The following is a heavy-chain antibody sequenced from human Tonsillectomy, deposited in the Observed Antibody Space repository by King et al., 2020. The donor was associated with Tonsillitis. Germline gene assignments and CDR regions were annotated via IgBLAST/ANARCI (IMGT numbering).Heavy chain of an antibody. J-gene: IGHJ5*02. CDR2: IYYSGST. CDR3: ARVEMYDLWSGYYTGNWFDP. D-gene: IGHD3-3*01. V-gene: IGHV4-59*01. Sequence: QLQESGPGLVNPSATLSLTCTVSGGSISSYYWSWIRQPPGKGLEWIGYIYYSGSTNYNPSLKSRVTISVDTSKNQFSLKLSSVTAADTAVYYCARVEMYDLWSGYYTGNWFDPWGQGTLVTVSS. CDR1: GGSISSYY.